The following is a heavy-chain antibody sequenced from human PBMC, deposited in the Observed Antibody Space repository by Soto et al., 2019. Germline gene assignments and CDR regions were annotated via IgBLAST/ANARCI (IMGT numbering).Heavy chain of an antibody. J-gene: IGHJ1*01. CDR1: GFTFSIYS. D-gene: IGHD2-2*02. V-gene: IGHV3-48*01. CDR2: ISSRSDSI. Sequence: PGGSLRLSCAGSGFTFSIYSMNWVRRAPGKGLEWISYISSRSDSIYYADSVKGRFTISRDNAKNSLYLQMNSLRVEDTAVYYCARRIPHASWGQRTLVTVSS. CDR3: ARRIPHAS.